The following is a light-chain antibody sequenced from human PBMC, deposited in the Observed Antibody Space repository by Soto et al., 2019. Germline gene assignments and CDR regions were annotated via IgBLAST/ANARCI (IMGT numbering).Light chain of an antibody. Sequence: EIVLTQSPATLSLSPGERATLSCRASQSVSSYLAWYQQKPGQAPRLLIYDASNRATGIPARFSGSGSGTDFTLTISSLEPEDFAIYYCQQRSDWITFGGGTK. J-gene: IGKJ4*01. V-gene: IGKV3-11*01. CDR2: DAS. CDR1: QSVSSY. CDR3: QQRSDWIT.